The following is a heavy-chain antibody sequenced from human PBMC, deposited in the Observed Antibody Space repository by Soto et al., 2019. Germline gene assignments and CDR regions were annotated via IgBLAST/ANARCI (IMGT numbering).Heavy chain of an antibody. CDR3: ASLGWVSSGWAFDY. J-gene: IGHJ4*02. D-gene: IGHD6-19*01. CDR1: GFTFSSYA. V-gene: IGHV3-23*01. CDR2: ISGSGGST. Sequence: GGSLRLSCAASGFTFSSYAMSWVRQAPGKGLEWVSAISGSGGSTYYADSVKGRFTISRDNSKNTLYLQMNSLRAEDTAVYYCASLGWVSSGWAFDYWGQGTLVTVSS.